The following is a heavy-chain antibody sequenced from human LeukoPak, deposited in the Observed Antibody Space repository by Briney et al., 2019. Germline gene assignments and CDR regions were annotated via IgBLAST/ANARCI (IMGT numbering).Heavy chain of an antibody. D-gene: IGHD3-10*01. CDR2: IDWDDDK. V-gene: IGHV2-70*01. J-gene: IGHJ4*02. Sequence: SGPTLVNPTQTLTLTCTFSGFSLSTSGMCVSWIRQPPGKALEWLALIDWDDDKYYSTSLKTRLTISKDTSKNQVVLTMTNMDPVDTATYYCARTYAPGGSGSYYGFFDYWGQGTLVTVSS. CDR1: GFSLSTSGMC. CDR3: ARTYAPGGSGSYYGFFDY.